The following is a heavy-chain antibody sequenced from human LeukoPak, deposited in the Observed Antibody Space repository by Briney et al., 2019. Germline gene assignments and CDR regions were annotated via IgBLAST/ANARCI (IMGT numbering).Heavy chain of an antibody. CDR3: ARGTGGYDILTGYYHYYYYGMDV. J-gene: IGHJ6*02. CDR1: GGSFSGYY. D-gene: IGHD3-9*01. Sequence: SETLSLTCAVYGGSFSGYYWSWIRQPPGKGLEWIGEINHSGSTNYNPSLKSRVTISVDTSKNQFPLKLSSVTAADTAVYYCARGTGGYDILTGYYHYYYYGMDVWGQGTTVTVSS. CDR2: INHSGST. V-gene: IGHV4-34*01.